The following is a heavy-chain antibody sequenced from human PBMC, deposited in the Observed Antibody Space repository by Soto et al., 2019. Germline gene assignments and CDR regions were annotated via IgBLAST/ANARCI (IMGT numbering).Heavy chain of an antibody. J-gene: IGHJ6*02. D-gene: IGHD5-12*01. CDR2: MYNTGST. Sequence: SETLSLTCTVSGGSISSYYWSWIRQPPGKGLEWIGYMYNTGSTIYNPSLKSRVTISVDTSKNQFSLKLNSVTAADTAVYYCARDLCGYCGAHCDPQYVCGQGTTDPVSS. CDR3: ARDLCGYCGAHCDPQYV. CDR1: GGSISSYY. V-gene: IGHV4-59*01.